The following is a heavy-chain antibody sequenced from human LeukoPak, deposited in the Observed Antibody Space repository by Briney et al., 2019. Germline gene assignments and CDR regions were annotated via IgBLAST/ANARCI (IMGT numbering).Heavy chain of an antibody. CDR1: GGSISSYY. V-gene: IGHV4-34*01. CDR2: INHSGST. J-gene: IGHJ4*02. D-gene: IGHD1-26*01. Sequence: SETLSLTCTVSGGSISSYYWTWIRQPPGKGLEWIGEINHSGSTNYKPSLKSRVTISADTSKNQFSLKLSSLSAADTAVYYCARRYSGSYHDVIDFWGQGTLVTVSS. CDR3: ARRYSGSYHDVIDF.